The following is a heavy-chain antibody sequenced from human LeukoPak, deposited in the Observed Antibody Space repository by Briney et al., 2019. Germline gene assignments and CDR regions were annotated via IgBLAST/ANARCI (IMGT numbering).Heavy chain of an antibody. J-gene: IGHJ6*02. CDR3: AAAWGDYDSSGPHYGMDV. D-gene: IGHD3-22*01. CDR2: IVVGSGNT. V-gene: IGHV1-58*01. CDR1: GFTFTSSA. Sequence: EASVKVSFKASGFTFTSSAVQWVRQARGQRLEWIGWIVVGSGNTNYAQKFQERVTITRDMSTSTAYMELSSLRSEDTAVYYCAAAWGDYDSSGPHYGMDVWGQGTTVTVSS.